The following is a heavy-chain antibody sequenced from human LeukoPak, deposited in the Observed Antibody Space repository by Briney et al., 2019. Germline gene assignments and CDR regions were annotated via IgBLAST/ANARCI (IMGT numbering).Heavy chain of an antibody. J-gene: IGHJ4*02. V-gene: IGHV5-51*01. CDR2: IYPADSDI. CDR1: GYSINNYW. Sequence: GESLKISCKGSGYSINNYWIAWVRQMPGKGLEWMGIIYPADSDIRYSPSFQGQVTISADKSISTAYLQWNSLKVSDTAMYYCAMRKLGGFDYWGQGTLVTVSS. D-gene: IGHD3-16*01. CDR3: AMRKLGGFDY.